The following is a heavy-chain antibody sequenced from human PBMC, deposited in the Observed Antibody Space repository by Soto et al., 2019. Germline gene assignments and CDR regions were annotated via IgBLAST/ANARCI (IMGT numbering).Heavy chain of an antibody. J-gene: IGHJ5*02. V-gene: IGHV4-38-2*01. CDR2: VYHSGTT. CDR1: GYSIGSGYY. CDR3: TRSLFSSSWFAGS. D-gene: IGHD6-13*01. Sequence: SETLSLTCGVSGYSIGSGYYWVWLRQPPGKGLEWIGSVYHSGTTYSNPSLKSRLTISLDTSKNQFSLKLTSVTAADTAMYYCTRSLFSSSWFAGSWGQGTLVTVSS.